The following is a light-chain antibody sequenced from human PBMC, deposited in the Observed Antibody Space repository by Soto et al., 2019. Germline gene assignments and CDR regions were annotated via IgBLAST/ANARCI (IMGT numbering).Light chain of an antibody. CDR3: QQYTGPPTT. V-gene: IGKV3-20*01. Sequence: EIVLTQSPATLSLSPGERATLSFSSSQSVSSNYLAWCQQRPGQAPRLLIYGASTRAAGIPDRFSGSGSGTDFTLTITRLEPEDSAVYFCQQYTGPPTTFGQGTRLEIK. CDR1: QSVSSNY. CDR2: GAS. J-gene: IGKJ5*01.